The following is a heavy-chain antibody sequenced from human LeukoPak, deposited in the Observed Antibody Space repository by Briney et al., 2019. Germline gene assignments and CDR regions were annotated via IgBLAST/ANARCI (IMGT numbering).Heavy chain of an antibody. V-gene: IGHV4-34*01. CDR3: AREQMSDAFDI. Sequence: SETLSLTCAVYGGSFSGYYWSWIHQPPGKGLEWIGEIKDGGFTNYNPSLKSRVTMSSDTSKNQFSLQLTSVTAADTAVYYCAREQMSDAFDIWGQGTMVTVSS. J-gene: IGHJ3*02. CDR2: IKDGGFT. CDR1: GGSFSGYY.